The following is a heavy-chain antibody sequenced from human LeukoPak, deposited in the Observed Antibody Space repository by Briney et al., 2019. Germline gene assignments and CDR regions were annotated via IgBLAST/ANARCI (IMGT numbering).Heavy chain of an antibody. CDR3: ERHPTGYYYYGIDA. CDR1: GGTFSSYA. V-gene: IGHV1-69*04. Sequence: ASVKVSCKASGGTFSSYAISWVRQAPGQGLEWMGRIIPILGIANYAQKFQGRVTITGDKSTSTAYMEMSSLRSEDTAVYYCERHPTGYYYYGIDAWGQGTTVTVSS. J-gene: IGHJ6*02. CDR2: IIPILGIA. D-gene: IGHD3-10*01.